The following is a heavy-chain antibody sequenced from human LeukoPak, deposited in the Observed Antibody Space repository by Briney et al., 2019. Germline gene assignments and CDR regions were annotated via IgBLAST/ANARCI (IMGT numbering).Heavy chain of an antibody. Sequence: GASVKVSCKASGGTFISYAISWVRQAPGQGLEWMGGIIPIFGTANYAQKFQGRVTITADESTSTAYMELSSLRSEDTAVYYCARTLTYYYYHYGMDVWGQGTTVTVSS. V-gene: IGHV1-69*13. J-gene: IGHJ6*02. CDR1: GGTFISYA. CDR2: IIPIFGTA. CDR3: ARTLTYYYYHYGMDV.